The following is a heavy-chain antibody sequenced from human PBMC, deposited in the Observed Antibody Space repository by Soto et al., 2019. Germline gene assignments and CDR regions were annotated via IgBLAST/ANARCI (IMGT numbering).Heavy chain of an antibody. J-gene: IGHJ4*02. Sequence: SETLSLTCAVSGDSITSSNWWSWFRQPPGKGLEWVGDIYHSGRTNYNPSLKSRVTTSVDKYKNQFSLKLGFVTAADTAIYYCAREDSRGSYFFDYWGQGALVTVSS. CDR3: AREDSRGSYFFDY. D-gene: IGHD1-26*01. CDR1: GDSITSSNW. V-gene: IGHV4-4*02. CDR2: IYHSGRT.